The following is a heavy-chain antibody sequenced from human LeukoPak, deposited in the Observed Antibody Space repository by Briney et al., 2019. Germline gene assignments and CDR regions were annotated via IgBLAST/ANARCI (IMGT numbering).Heavy chain of an antibody. CDR3: ASGHSGHDY. CDR1: GGTFSSYA. D-gene: IGHD1-26*01. V-gene: IGHV1-69*04. Sequence: SVKVSCKASGGTFSSYAISWVRQAPGQGPEWMGRIIPILGIANYAQKFQGRVTITADKSTSTAYMELSSLRSEDTAVYYCASGHSGHDYWGQGTLVTVSS. CDR2: IIPILGIA. J-gene: IGHJ4*02.